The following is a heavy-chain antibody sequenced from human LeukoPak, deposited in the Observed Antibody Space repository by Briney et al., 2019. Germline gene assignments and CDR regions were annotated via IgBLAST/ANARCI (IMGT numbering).Heavy chain of an antibody. J-gene: IGHJ4*02. CDR2: ISYDGSNE. CDR3: ASNYYDSSGYYWGFEY. CDR1: GFIFSSYG. V-gene: IGHV3-30*03. D-gene: IGHD3-22*01. Sequence: PGGSLRLSCAASGFIFSSYGMHWVRQAPGKGLEWVAVISYDGSNEYYADSVKGRFTISRDNSKNTLYLQMNSLRAEDMAVYYCASNYYDSSGYYWGFEYWGQGTLVTVSS.